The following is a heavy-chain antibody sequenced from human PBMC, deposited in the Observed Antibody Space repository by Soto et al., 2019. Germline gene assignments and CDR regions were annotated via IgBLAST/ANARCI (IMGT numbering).Heavy chain of an antibody. D-gene: IGHD6-6*01. V-gene: IGHV3-33*01. CDR3: ARDLGIAARPSYYYGMDV. CDR1: GFTFSSYG. CDR2: IWYDGSNK. Sequence: QVQLVESGGGVVQPGRSLRLSCAASGFTFSSYGMHWVRQAPGKGLEWVAVIWYDGSNKYYADSVKGRFTISRDNSKNTLYLQMNSLRAEDTAVYYCARDLGIAARPSYYYGMDVWGQGTKVTVSS. J-gene: IGHJ6*01.